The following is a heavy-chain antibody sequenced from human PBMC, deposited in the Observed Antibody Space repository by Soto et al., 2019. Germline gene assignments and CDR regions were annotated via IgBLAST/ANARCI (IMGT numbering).Heavy chain of an antibody. D-gene: IGHD2-21*01. J-gene: IGHJ6*02. CDR2: FTRNSDI. CDR1: GFTFSSYS. CDR3: AREETCSPRSYGLDD. Sequence: TGESLRLSCAASGFTFSSYSIHWVRQAPGRGLEWVSAFTRNSDIYYADSVKGRFTISRDNAKNSVSLEMDSLRAEDTAVYYCAREETCSPRSYGLDDWGQGTTVTVSS. V-gene: IGHV3-21*01.